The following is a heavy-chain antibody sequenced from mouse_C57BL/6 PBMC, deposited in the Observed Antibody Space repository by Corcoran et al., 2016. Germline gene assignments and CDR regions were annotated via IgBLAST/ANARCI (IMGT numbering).Heavy chain of an antibody. V-gene: IGHV9-3*01. CDR1: GYTFTTYG. J-gene: IGHJ3*01. Sequence: QIQLVQSGPELKKPGETVKISCKASGYTFTTYGMSWVKQAPGKGLKWMGWINTYSGVPTYADDFKGRFAFSLETSASTAYLQINNLKTEDTATYFCARSTAQAFAYWGQGTLVTVSA. D-gene: IGHD3-2*02. CDR3: ARSTAQAFAY. CDR2: INTYSGVP.